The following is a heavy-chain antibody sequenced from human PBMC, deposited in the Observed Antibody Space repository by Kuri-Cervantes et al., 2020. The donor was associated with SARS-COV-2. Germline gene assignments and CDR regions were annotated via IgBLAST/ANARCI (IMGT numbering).Heavy chain of an antibody. D-gene: IGHD3-10*01. J-gene: IGHJ1*01. CDR3: AQAEYGSGSDYFQH. CDR2: IIPILGIA. V-gene: IGHV1-69*10. CDR1: GYTFTSYA. Sequence: SVKVSCKASGYTFTSYAMNWVRQAPGQGLEWMGGIIPILGIANYAQKFQGRVTITADKSTSTAYMELSSLRSEDTAVYYCAQAEYGSGSDYFQHWGQGTLVTVSS.